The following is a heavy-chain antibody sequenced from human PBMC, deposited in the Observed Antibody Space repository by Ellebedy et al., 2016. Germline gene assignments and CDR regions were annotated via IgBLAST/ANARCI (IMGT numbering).Heavy chain of an antibody. CDR3: ARAAGMVTLDY. J-gene: IGHJ4*02. D-gene: IGHD5-18*01. CDR2: INPNSGDT. V-gene: IGHV1-2*02. Sequence: ASVKVSXKASGYTFSGSHMHWVRQAPGQGLEWMGLINPNSGDTNYAQKFQGRVTMTRDTSISTVYMELSRLTSDDTAVYYCARAAGMVTLDYWGQGILVTVSS. CDR1: GYTFSGSH.